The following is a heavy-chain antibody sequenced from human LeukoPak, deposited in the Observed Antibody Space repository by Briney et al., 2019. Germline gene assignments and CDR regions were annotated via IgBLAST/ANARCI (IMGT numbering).Heavy chain of an antibody. CDR3: AKNHPSRNDGWPLLDS. CDR2: ISGGGDTI. Sequence: GGSLRLSCAVSGFTLSDYYMSWIRQTPGQGLEWLSYISGGGDTIYYADPTKGRFTISRDNAKSSLYLQINSLRVEDTAVYFCAKNHPSRNDGWPLLDSWGRGTLVTASS. CDR1: GFTLSDYY. D-gene: IGHD1-1*01. V-gene: IGHV3-11*01. J-gene: IGHJ5*01.